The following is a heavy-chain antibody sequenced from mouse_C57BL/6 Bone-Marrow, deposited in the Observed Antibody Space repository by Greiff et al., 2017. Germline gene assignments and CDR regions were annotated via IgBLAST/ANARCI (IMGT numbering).Heavy chain of an antibody. CDR2: IWWDDDK. D-gene: IGHD1-1*01. J-gene: IGHJ2*01. Sequence: QVTLKVSGPGILQPSQTLSLTCSFSGFSLSTFGMGVGWIRQPSGKGLEWLAHIWWDDDKYYKPALKSRLTISKDTSKNQGFLKIANVDTADTATYYCARGTYYYDSSRFDYWGQGTTLTVSS. V-gene: IGHV8-8*01. CDR3: ARGTYYYDSSRFDY. CDR1: GFSLSTFGMG.